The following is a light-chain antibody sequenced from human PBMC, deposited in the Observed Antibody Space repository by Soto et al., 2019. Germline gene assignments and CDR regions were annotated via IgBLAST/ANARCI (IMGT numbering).Light chain of an antibody. CDR2: WAS. V-gene: IGKV4-1*01. CDR3: QQYYSTPHA. CDR1: QSVLYSSNNKNY. J-gene: IGKJ1*01. Sequence: DIVMTQSPDSLAVSMGERATINCKSSQSVLYSSNNKNYLAWYQQKPGQPHKLLIYWASTRESGVPDRFSRSGSGSAFTLPISSVQDDDVSVYDCQQYYSTPHAFGQGGKVEMK.